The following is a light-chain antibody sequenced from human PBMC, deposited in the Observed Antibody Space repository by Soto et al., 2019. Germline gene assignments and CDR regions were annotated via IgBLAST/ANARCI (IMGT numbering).Light chain of an antibody. CDR2: GTS. V-gene: IGKV3-15*01. CDR1: QSVSTN. CDR3: QQYNNWPYT. J-gene: IGKJ2*01. Sequence: ERVMTQSPGTLSVSPGARATLSCRASQSVSTNLAWYQQKPGQAPRLLIFGTSARATGIPARFSGSGSGTELTITISSLQSEDFEVYYCQQYNNWPYTFGQGTKVEIK.